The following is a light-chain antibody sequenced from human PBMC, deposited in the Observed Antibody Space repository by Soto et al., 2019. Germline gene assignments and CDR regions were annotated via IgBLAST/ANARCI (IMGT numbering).Light chain of an antibody. Sequence: QSALTQPASVSGSPGQSITISCTGTSSDVGGYNYVSWYQQHPGKAPKLMIYDVSNRPSGVSNRFSGSKSGNTASLTISGLQAEDEAVYDCSSYTSSSTLVVFGTGTKVTVL. V-gene: IGLV2-14*01. CDR2: DVS. CDR1: SSDVGGYNY. CDR3: SSYTSSSTLVV. J-gene: IGLJ1*01.